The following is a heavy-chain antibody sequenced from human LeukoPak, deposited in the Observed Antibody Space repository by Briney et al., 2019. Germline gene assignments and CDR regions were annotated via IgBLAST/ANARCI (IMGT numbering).Heavy chain of an antibody. Sequence: SETLSLTCTVSGGSISSSSSYWGWIRQPPGKGLEWIGSIYYSGSTYYNPSLKSRVTISVDTSKNQFSLKLSSVTAADTAVYYCASHLITWIQAPFFDYWGQGTLVTVSS. J-gene: IGHJ4*02. CDR3: ASHLITWIQAPFFDY. CDR1: GGSISSSSSY. D-gene: IGHD5-18*01. V-gene: IGHV4-39*01. CDR2: IYYSGST.